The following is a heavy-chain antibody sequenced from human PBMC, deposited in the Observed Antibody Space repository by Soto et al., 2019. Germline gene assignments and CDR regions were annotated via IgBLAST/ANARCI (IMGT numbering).Heavy chain of an antibody. CDR1: GGTFSSYA. V-gene: IGHV1-69*13. D-gene: IGHD5-12*01. Sequence: SVKVSCKASGGTFSSYAISWVRQAPGQGLEWMGGIIPIFGTANYAQKFQGRVTITADESTSTAYMELSSLRSEDTAVYYCARPRPVSPSRYSGYDCDYWGQGTMV. J-gene: IGHJ4*02. CDR3: ARPRPVSPSRYSGYDCDY. CDR2: IIPIFGTA.